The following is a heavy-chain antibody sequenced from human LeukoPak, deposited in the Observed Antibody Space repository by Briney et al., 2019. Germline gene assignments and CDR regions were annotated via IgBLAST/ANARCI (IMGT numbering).Heavy chain of an antibody. CDR2: INHSGST. Sequence: PSETLSLTCTVSGGSISRYYWSWIRQPPGKGLEWIGEINHSGSTNYNPSLKSRVTISVDTSKNQFSLKLGSVTAADTAVYYCASSSGYFPDYWGQGTLVTVSS. J-gene: IGHJ4*02. V-gene: IGHV4-34*01. CDR1: GGSISRYY. D-gene: IGHD3-22*01. CDR3: ASSSGYFPDY.